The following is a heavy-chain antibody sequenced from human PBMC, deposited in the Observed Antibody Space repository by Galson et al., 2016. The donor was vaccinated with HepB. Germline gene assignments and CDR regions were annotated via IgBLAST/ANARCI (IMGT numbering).Heavy chain of an antibody. D-gene: IGHD5-18*01. V-gene: IGHV3-30*04. J-gene: IGHJ4*02. CDR1: GFTFSNYA. CDR2: ISYDGRNK. Sequence: CAASGFTFSNYAMHWVRQAPGKGLEWVAVISYDGRNKNYVDSVKGRFTISRDNSKNTLYLQMNNLRVEDTAVYYCARDEGEYSLFDSWGQGTQVTVSS. CDR3: ARDEGEYSLFDS.